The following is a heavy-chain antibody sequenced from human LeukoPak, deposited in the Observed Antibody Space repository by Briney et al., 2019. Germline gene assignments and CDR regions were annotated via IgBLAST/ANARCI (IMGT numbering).Heavy chain of an antibody. CDR1: GYTLTKLS. J-gene: IGHJ3*02. V-gene: IGHV1-24*01. CDR2: FDPEDGET. Sequence: ASVKVSCKVSGYTLTKLSMHWVRQAPGKGLEWMGGFDPEDGETIYAQKFQGRVTMTEDTSTDTAYMELSSLRSEDTAVYYCATGLPAAKDADAFDIWGQGTMVTVSS. CDR3: ATGLPAAKDADAFDI. D-gene: IGHD2-2*01.